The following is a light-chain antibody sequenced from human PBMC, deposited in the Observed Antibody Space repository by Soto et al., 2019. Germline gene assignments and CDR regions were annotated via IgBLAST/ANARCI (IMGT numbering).Light chain of an antibody. J-gene: IGLJ2*01. V-gene: IGLV2-11*01. Sequence: QSALTQPRSVSGSPGQSVTISCTGTSSDVGAYNYVSWYQQHPGRAPKLMIYDVTTRPSGVPDRFSGSKSGNTASLTISGLQADDESEYYCCSYTGSSTFVVCGGGTKLTVL. CDR2: DVT. CDR1: SSDVGAYNY. CDR3: CSYTGSSTFVV.